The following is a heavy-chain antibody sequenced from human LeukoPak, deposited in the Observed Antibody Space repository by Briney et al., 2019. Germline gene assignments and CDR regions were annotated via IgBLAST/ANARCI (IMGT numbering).Heavy chain of an antibody. CDR1: GFTVSSNY. Sequence: GGSLRLSCAASGFTVSSNYMSWVRQAPGKGLEWVSVIYSGGSTYYADSVKGRFTISRDNSENKMYLQMNSLRAEDTAVYYCARAHYYYDSSGYYYPYYFDYWGQGTLVTVSS. CDR2: IYSGGST. J-gene: IGHJ4*02. V-gene: IGHV3-53*01. D-gene: IGHD3-22*01. CDR3: ARAHYYYDSSGYYYPYYFDY.